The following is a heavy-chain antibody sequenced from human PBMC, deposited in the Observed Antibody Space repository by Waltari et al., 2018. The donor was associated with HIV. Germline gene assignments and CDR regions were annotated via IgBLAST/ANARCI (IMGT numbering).Heavy chain of an antibody. CDR3: ARRFNWNYSP. D-gene: IGHD1-7*01. Sequence: QMQLAESGGGLVKPGRSLRLSCTASGFKITDYFMTWIRQAPGKGLEWLSDISTSGNTIYNLDSVKGRFSVSQDKSNNTMYLDMNNLRAEDTAVYYCARRFNWNYSPWGQGTLVIVSS. CDR1: GFKITDYF. CDR2: ISTSGNTI. V-gene: IGHV3-11*01. J-gene: IGHJ4*02.